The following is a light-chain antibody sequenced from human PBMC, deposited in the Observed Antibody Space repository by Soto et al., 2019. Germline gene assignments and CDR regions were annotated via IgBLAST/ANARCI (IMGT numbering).Light chain of an antibody. J-gene: IGKJ1*01. CDR3: QHYNYWPHS. V-gene: IGKV3-15*01. Sequence: IVLTQSPATLSLSPGERATLSCRASQSVSSYLAWYQQKPGQAPRLLIYRASIRATGVPARFSGSGSGTEFTLTISSLQSEDVAIYFCQHYNYWPHSFGQGTKVDIK. CDR1: QSVSSY. CDR2: RAS.